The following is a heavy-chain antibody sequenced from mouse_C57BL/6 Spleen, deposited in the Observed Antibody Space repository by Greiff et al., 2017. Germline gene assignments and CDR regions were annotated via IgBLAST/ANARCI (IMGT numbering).Heavy chain of an antibody. J-gene: IGHJ4*01. CDR1: GFNIKDYY. Sequence: EVQLQESGAELVRPGASVKLSCTASGFNIKDYYMHWVKQRPEQGLEWIGRIDPEDGDTEYAPKFQGKATMTADTSSKTAYLQLSSLTSEDTAVYYCTTCSSYNYAMDYWGQGTSVTVSS. CDR3: TTCSSYNYAMDY. V-gene: IGHV14-1*01. CDR2: IDPEDGDT. D-gene: IGHD1-1*01.